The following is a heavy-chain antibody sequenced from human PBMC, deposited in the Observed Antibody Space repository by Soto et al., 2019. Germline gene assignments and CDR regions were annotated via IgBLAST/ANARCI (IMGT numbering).Heavy chain of an antibody. CDR1: GGSISSGGYS. CDR3: ARVLGREDFWSGYFKGDYYGMDV. J-gene: IGHJ6*02. D-gene: IGHD3-3*01. Sequence: SETLSLTCAVSGGSISSGGYSWSWIRQPPGKGLEWIGYIYHSGSTYYNPSLKSRVTISVDRSKNQFSLKLSSVTAADTAVYYCARVLGREDFWSGYFKGDYYGMDVWGQGTTVTVSS. V-gene: IGHV4-30-2*01. CDR2: IYHSGST.